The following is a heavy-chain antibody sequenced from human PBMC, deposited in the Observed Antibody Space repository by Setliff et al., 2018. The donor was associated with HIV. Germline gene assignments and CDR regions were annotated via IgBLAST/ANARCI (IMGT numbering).Heavy chain of an antibody. J-gene: IGHJ2*01. CDR3: ARSARFFYASGSRRYFDL. V-gene: IGHV4-4*08. D-gene: IGHD3-10*01. Sequence: PSETLSLTCGVSGGSISSYYWSWIRQPPGKGLEWIGYIYTSESSNYNPSLKSRVTFSVDTSKNQFSRKLSSVTAADTAVYYCARSARFFYASGSRRYFDLWGRGTLVT. CDR2: IYTSESS. CDR1: GGSISSYY.